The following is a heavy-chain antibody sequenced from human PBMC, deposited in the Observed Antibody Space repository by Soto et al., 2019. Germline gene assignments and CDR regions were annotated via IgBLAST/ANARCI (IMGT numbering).Heavy chain of an antibody. D-gene: IGHD5-18*01. CDR3: ARKGGRIQLWGDSYYYGMDV. Sequence: QVQLVQSGAEVKKPGSSVKVSCKASGGTFSSYAISWVRQAPGQGLEWMGGIIPIFGTANYAQKFQGRVTISADKSTSTAYMELGSLRSEDTAVYYCARKGGRIQLWGDSYYYGMDVWGQGTTVTVSS. V-gene: IGHV1-69*06. CDR2: IIPIFGTA. CDR1: GGTFSSYA. J-gene: IGHJ6*02.